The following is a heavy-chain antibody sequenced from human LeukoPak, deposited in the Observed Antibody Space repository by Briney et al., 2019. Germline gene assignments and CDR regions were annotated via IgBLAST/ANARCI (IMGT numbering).Heavy chain of an antibody. Sequence: SVKVSCKASGYRFTMYPIMWVRQAPGQGLEWMGGIIPIFGTANYAQKFQGRVTITADESTSTAYMELSSLRSEDTAVYYCARVGTIAVAGTDYFDYWGQGTLVTVSS. D-gene: IGHD6-19*01. CDR3: ARVGTIAVAGTDYFDY. V-gene: IGHV1-69*13. CDR1: GYRFTMYP. J-gene: IGHJ4*02. CDR2: IIPIFGTA.